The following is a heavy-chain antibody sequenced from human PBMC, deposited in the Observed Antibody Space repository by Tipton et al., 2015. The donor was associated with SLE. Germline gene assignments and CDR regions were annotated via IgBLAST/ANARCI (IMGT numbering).Heavy chain of an antibody. CDR2: INHSGST. J-gene: IGHJ6*03. V-gene: IGHV4-34*01. D-gene: IGHD3-22*01. CDR3: AREGYDSFYYYYYMDV. CDR1: GGSFSGYY. Sequence: TLSLTCSVYGGSFSGYYWSWIRQPPGKGLEWIGEINHSGSTNYNPSLQSRVTISLDTSRNQFSLKVRSVTAADTAVYYCAREGYDSFYYYYYMDVWGKGTTVTVSS.